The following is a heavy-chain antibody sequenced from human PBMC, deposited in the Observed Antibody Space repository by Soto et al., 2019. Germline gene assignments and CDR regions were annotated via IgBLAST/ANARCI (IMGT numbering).Heavy chain of an antibody. CDR1: GFTLSNYN. CDR3: TTDKSGGWFDP. V-gene: IGHV3-48*02. Sequence: GGSLRLSCVASGFTLSNYNINWVRQAPGKGLEWVSYISSSTTIYYADSVKGRFTISRDNAKNSLYLQMSSLRDEDTAVYYCTTDKSGGWFDPWGQGTLVTVSS. CDR2: ISSSTTI. D-gene: IGHD2-15*01. J-gene: IGHJ5*02.